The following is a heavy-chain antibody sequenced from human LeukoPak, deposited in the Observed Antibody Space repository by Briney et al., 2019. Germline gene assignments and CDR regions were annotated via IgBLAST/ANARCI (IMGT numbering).Heavy chain of an antibody. CDR3: AELGITIIGGV. D-gene: IGHD3-10*02. CDR2: ISDRGGYI. Sequence: GGSLRLSCAASGRAITTYMMIWVRQAPGKGLEWVSSISDRGGYIYYADSVEGRFTISRDNSKNTLYLQMNSLRAEDTAVYYCAELGITIIGGVWGKGTTVTISS. CDR1: GRAITTYM. J-gene: IGHJ6*04. V-gene: IGHV3-23*01.